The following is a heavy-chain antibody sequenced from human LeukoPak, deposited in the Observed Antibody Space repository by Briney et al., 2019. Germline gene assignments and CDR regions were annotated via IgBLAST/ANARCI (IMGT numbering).Heavy chain of an antibody. V-gene: IGHV3-74*01. CDR2: IHSDGTTT. CDR1: GFTFSSYW. D-gene: IGHD2-15*01. Sequence: QTGGSLRLSCAASGFTFSSYWMHWVRQAPGKGLVWVPRIHSDGTTTSYADSVKGRFTVSRDNAKNTLYLQMNSLRAEDTAVYYCARGRYCTVGSCSSAWFDPWGQGALVTVSS. J-gene: IGHJ5*02. CDR3: ARGRYCTVGSCSSAWFDP.